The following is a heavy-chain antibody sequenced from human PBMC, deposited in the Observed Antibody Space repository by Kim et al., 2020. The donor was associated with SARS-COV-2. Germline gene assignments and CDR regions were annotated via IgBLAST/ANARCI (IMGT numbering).Heavy chain of an antibody. V-gene: IGHV3-74*01. CDR3: ARGGYFLSGYYFDY. Sequence: GGSLRLSCAASGFTFSSYWMHWVRQAPGKGLVWVSRINSDGSITSYADSVKGRFTISRDNAKNTLYLQMNSLRAEDTAVYYCARGGYFLSGYYFDYWDQGTLVTVSS. J-gene: IGHJ4*02. D-gene: IGHD3-3*01. CDR2: INSDGSIT. CDR1: GFTFSSYW.